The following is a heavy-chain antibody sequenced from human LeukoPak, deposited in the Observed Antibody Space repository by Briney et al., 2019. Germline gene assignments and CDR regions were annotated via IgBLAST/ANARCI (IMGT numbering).Heavy chain of an antibody. CDR3: ARHESSGQDFGFDY. Sequence: SETPSLTCTVSGGSISSYYWSWIRQPPGKGLEWIGYIYYSGSTNYNPSLKSRVTISVDTSKNQLSLKLSSVTAADTAVYYCARHESSGQDFGFDYWGQGTLVTVSS. D-gene: IGHD3-22*01. CDR2: IYYSGST. V-gene: IGHV4-59*08. CDR1: GGSISSYY. J-gene: IGHJ4*02.